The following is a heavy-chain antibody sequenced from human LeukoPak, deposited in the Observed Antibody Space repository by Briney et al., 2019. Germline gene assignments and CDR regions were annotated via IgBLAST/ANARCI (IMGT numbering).Heavy chain of an antibody. D-gene: IGHD5-12*01. CDR1: GGSISSSSYY. CDR2: IYYSGST. Sequence: PSETLSLTCTVSGGSISSSSYYWGWIRQPPGKGLEWIGSIYYSGSTYYNPSLKSRVTISVDTSKNQFSLKLSSVTAADTAVYYCARPCGSGYDGNYFDYWGQGTLVTVSS. V-gene: IGHV4-39*07. CDR3: ARPCGSGYDGNYFDY. J-gene: IGHJ4*02.